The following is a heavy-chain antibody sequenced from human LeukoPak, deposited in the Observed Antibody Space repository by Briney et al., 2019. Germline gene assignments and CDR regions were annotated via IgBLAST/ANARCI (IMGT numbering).Heavy chain of an antibody. Sequence: GGSLRLSCAASGFTFSSYSMNWVRQAPGKGLEWVSYISSSSSTIYYADSVEGRFTISRDNAKNSLYLQMNGLRAEDTAVYYCARFLYYYDSSGYYEVRDYFDYWGQGTLVTVSS. D-gene: IGHD3-22*01. CDR3: ARFLYYYDSSGYYEVRDYFDY. CDR2: ISSSSSTI. J-gene: IGHJ4*02. V-gene: IGHV3-48*01. CDR1: GFTFSSYS.